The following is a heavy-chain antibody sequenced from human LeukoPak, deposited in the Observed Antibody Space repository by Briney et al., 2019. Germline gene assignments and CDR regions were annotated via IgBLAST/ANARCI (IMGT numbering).Heavy chain of an antibody. D-gene: IGHD2-15*01. J-gene: IGHJ3*02. CDR1: GGSISSYY. CDR2: IYYSGST. CDR3: ARSSSDIVVVVAASLGAFDI. V-gene: IGHV4-59*01. Sequence: RSSETLSLTCTVSGGSISSYYWSWIRRPPGKGLEWIRYIYYSGSTNYNPSLKSRVTISVDTSKNQFSLKLSSVTAADTAVYYCARSSSDIVVVVAASLGAFDIWGQGTMVTVSS.